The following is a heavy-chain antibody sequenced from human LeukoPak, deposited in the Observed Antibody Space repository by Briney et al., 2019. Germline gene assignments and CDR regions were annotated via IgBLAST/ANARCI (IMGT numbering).Heavy chain of an antibody. V-gene: IGHV3-23*01. CDR2: ISGSGGST. CDR3: ARDQGYYYDSSGYYLY. CDR1: GFTFSSYG. D-gene: IGHD3-22*01. Sequence: PGGSLRLSCAASGFTFSSYGMSWVRQAPGKGLEWVSAISGSGGSTYYADSVKGRFTISRDNSKNTLYLQMNSLRAEDTAVYYCARDQGYYYDSSGYYLYWGQGTLVTVSS. J-gene: IGHJ4*02.